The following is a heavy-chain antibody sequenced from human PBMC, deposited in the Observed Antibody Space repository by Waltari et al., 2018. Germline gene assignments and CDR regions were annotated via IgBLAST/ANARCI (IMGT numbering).Heavy chain of an antibody. J-gene: IGHJ3*02. D-gene: IGHD3-10*02. V-gene: IGHV3-9*03. Sequence: EVQLVESGGDLVQPGRSLRLSCAASGFPFGDSAMHWVRQAPGKGLEWVSGITWNSDNVDYADSVKGRFTVGRDNAKNSLYLRMNSLRTEDMALYYCAKGWSGTALGDAIDIWGQGTMVTVSS. CDR3: AKGWSGTALGDAIDI. CDR1: GFPFGDSA. CDR2: ITWNSDNV.